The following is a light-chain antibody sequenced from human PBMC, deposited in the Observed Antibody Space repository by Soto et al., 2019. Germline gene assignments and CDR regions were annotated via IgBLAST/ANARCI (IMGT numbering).Light chain of an antibody. J-gene: IGKJ3*01. CDR3: QQASSFPFT. CDR2: AAS. V-gene: IGKV1-12*01. Sequence: DIQMTQSPSSVSASVGDRVTISCRASQRIANWVAWYQQKPGQAPHLLIYAASTLQSGAPSRFSGSGSGTDFIFNISSLQPEDSATDYCQQASSFPFTFGPGTKVDV. CDR1: QRIANW.